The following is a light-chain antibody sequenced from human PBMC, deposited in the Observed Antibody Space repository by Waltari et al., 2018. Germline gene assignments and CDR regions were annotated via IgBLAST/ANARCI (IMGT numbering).Light chain of an antibody. CDR1: RSNIGAPYD. J-gene: IGLJ2*01. V-gene: IGLV1-40*01. CDR2: GNS. Sequence: QSVLTQPPSVTGAPGQRVTISCAGSRSNIGAPYDVHWYQQLPGTAPKLLIYGNSDRPSGVPGRFSGSKSDTSASLAIAGLQPEDEADYYCQSYDYSLGAFVVFGGGTKLTVL. CDR3: QSYDYSLGAFVV.